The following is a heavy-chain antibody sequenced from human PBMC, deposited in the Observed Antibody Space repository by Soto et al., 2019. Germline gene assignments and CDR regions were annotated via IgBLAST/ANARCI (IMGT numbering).Heavy chain of an antibody. CDR3: AKDREGIQLWFSYGMDV. J-gene: IGHJ6*02. V-gene: IGHV3-23*01. CDR2: ISGGGGST. CDR1: GFTFSSYA. Sequence: PGGSLRLSCAASGFTFSSYAMSWVRQAPGQGLEWVSTISGGGGSTYYADSVKGRFTISRDNSKNTLYLQMNSLRAGDTAVYYCAKDREGIQLWFSYGMDVWGQGTTVTVSS. D-gene: IGHD5-18*01.